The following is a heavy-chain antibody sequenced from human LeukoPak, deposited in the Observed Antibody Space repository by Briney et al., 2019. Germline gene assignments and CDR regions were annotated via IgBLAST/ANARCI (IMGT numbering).Heavy chain of an antibody. Sequence: GGSLRLSGAASGFIFSSFWMHWVRQVPGKGLVWVSHTNSDGSTTDYADSVRGRFTISRDNAKNTLYLQMNRLTVEDTAVYYCGRGMRDYYGLDYWGQGILVTVSS. V-gene: IGHV3-74*01. CDR1: GFIFSSFW. CDR2: TNSDGSTT. J-gene: IGHJ4*02. D-gene: IGHD3-10*01. CDR3: GRGMRDYYGLDY.